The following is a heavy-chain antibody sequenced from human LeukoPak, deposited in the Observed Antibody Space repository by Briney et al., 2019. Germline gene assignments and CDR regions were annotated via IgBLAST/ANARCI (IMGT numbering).Heavy chain of an antibody. CDR2: ISYDGSNK. CDR1: GFTFSSYA. D-gene: IGHD5-18*01. J-gene: IGHJ4*02. Sequence: GGSLRLSCAASGFTFSSYAMHWVRQAPGKGLEWVAVISYDGSNKYYADSVKGRFTISRDNSKNTLYLQMNSLRAEDTAVYYCAGQDEREYSYKYYFDYWGQGTLVTVSS. CDR3: AGQDEREYSYKYYFDY. V-gene: IGHV3-30-3*01.